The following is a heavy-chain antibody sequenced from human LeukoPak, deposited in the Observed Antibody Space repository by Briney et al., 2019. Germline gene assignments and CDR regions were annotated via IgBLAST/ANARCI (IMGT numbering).Heavy chain of an antibody. J-gene: IGHJ3*02. Sequence: SVKVSCKASGGTFSSYAISWVRQAPGQGLEWMGGIIPIFGTANYAQKFQGRVTITTDESTSTAYMELSSLRSEDTAVYYCASTSIKKAKTEAFDIWGQGTMVTVSS. CDR1: GGTFSSYA. CDR3: ASTSIKKAKTEAFDI. CDR2: IIPIFGTA. D-gene: IGHD1-14*01. V-gene: IGHV1-69*05.